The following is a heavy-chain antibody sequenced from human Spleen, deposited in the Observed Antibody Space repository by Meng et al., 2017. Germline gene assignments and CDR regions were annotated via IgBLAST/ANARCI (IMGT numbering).Heavy chain of an antibody. Sequence: GESLKISCVTSGFTFGTYSMSWVRQAPGKGPEWVSTISASGHRTYYADSVRGRFTVSRDNSKNTLFLQMHSLRAEDTAVYYCAKDVPRYSDSGDYYSYYFDHWGQGTLVTVSS. V-gene: IGHV3-23*01. CDR1: GFTFGTYS. D-gene: IGHD3-22*01. CDR2: ISASGHRT. CDR3: AKDVPRYSDSGDYYSYYFDH. J-gene: IGHJ4*02.